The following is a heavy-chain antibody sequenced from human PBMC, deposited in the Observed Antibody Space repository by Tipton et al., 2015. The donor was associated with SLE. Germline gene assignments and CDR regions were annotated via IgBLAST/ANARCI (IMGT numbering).Heavy chain of an antibody. V-gene: IGHV4-34*01. Sequence: TLSLTCAVYGGSFSGYYWSWIRQPPGKGLEWIGEINHSGSTNYNPSLKSRVTISVDTSKNQFSLKLSSVTAADTAVYYCARGGKDPFDLWGRGTLVTVSP. J-gene: IGHJ2*01. CDR3: ARGGKDPFDL. CDR2: INHSGST. CDR1: GGSFSGYY.